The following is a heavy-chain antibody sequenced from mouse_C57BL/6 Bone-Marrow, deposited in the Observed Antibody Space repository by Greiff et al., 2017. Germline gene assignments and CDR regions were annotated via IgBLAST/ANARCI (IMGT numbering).Heavy chain of an antibody. D-gene: IGHD2-4*01. V-gene: IGHV2-2*01. CDR1: GFSLTSYG. Sequence: VMLVESGPGLVQPSQSLSITCTVSGFSLTSYGVHWVRQSPGKGLEWLGVIWSGGSTDYNAAFISRLSISKDNSKSQVFFKMNSLQADDTAIYYCALSYYDYDDPVWGTGTTVTVSS. J-gene: IGHJ1*03. CDR3: ALSYYDYDDPV. CDR2: IWSGGST.